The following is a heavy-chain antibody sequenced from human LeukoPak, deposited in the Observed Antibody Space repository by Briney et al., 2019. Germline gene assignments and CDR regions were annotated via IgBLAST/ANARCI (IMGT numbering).Heavy chain of an antibody. D-gene: IGHD1-26*01. Sequence: GGSLRLSCAASGFTLSSYWMHWVRQAPGKGLVWVSRINSDGSSTSYADSVKGRFTISRDDAKNTLYLQMNSLRAEDTAVYYCARRVVGATPYYFDYWGQGTLVTVSS. CDR3: ARRVVGATPYYFDY. J-gene: IGHJ4*02. V-gene: IGHV3-74*01. CDR2: INSDGSST. CDR1: GFTLSSYW.